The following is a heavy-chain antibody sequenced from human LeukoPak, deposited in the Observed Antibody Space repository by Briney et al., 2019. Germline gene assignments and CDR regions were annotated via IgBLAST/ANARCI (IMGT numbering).Heavy chain of an antibody. D-gene: IGHD4-17*01. CDR1: GYSISSGYY. CDR2: IYHSGST. Sequence: PSETLSLTRTVSGYSISSGYYWGWIRQPPGKGLEWIGSIYHSGSTYYNPSLKSRVIISVDTSKNQFSLKLSSVTAADTAVYYCARDPLGDYPGYWGQGTLVTVSS. V-gene: IGHV4-38-2*02. J-gene: IGHJ4*02. CDR3: ARDPLGDYPGY.